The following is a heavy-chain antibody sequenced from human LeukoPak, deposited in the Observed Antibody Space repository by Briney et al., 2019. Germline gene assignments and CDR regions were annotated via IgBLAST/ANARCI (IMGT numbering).Heavy chain of an antibody. CDR3: ARHAVGYYYDRSGYYSAFDI. CDR2: TYHSGST. CDR1: GYSISSGYY. D-gene: IGHD3-22*01. Sequence: SETLSLTCAVSGYSISSGYYWGWIRQPPGKGLEWIGNTYHSGSTYYNPSLKSRVTISVDTSKNLFSLKLSSVTAADTAVYYCARHAVGYYYDRSGYYSAFDIWGQGTMVTVSS. J-gene: IGHJ3*02. V-gene: IGHV4-38-2*01.